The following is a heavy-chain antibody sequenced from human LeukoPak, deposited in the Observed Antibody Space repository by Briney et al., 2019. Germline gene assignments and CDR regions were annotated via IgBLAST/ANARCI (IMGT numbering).Heavy chain of an antibody. Sequence: GGSLRLSCAASGFIFSSYAMSWVRQAPGKGLEWVSAISGGGGNTYYADSVKGRFTISRDNSKYTLYLQMNSLRAEDTAVYYCAKPGNSYGFDYWGQGTLVTVSS. CDR1: GFIFSSYA. D-gene: IGHD5-18*01. CDR2: ISGGGGNT. J-gene: IGHJ4*02. CDR3: AKPGNSYGFDY. V-gene: IGHV3-23*01.